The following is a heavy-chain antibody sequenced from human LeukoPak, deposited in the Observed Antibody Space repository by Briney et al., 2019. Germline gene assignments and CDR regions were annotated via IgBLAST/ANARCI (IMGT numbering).Heavy chain of an antibody. CDR2: IYHSGST. V-gene: IGHV4-4*02. CDR3: ARGPEYCSGGSCYPMGYFDY. D-gene: IGHD2-15*01. J-gene: IGHJ4*02. Sequence: SGTLSLTCAVSGGSISSSNWWSWVRQPPGKGLEWIGEIYHSGSTNYNPSLKSRVTISVDKSKNQFSLKLSSVTAADTAVYYCARGPEYCSGGSCYPMGYFDYWGQGTLVTVSS. CDR1: GGSISSSNW.